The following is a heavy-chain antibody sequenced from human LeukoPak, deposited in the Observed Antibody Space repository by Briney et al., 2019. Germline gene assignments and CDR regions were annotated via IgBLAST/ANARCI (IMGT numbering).Heavy chain of an antibody. Sequence: GASVKVSCKASGYTFTGYYMHWVRQAPGQGLEWMGWINTNTGNPTYAQGFTGRFVFSLDTSVSTAYLQISSLKAEDTAVYYCARDGDYYDSSGYYLGWVGYYYYMDVWGKGTTVTVSS. CDR1: GYTFTGYY. CDR3: ARDGDYYDSSGYYLGWVGYYYYMDV. D-gene: IGHD3-22*01. J-gene: IGHJ6*03. CDR2: INTNTGNP. V-gene: IGHV7-4-1*02.